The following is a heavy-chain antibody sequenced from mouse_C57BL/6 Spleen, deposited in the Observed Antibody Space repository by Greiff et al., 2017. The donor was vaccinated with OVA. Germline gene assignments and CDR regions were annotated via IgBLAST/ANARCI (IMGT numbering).Heavy chain of an antibody. V-gene: IGHV1-26*01. J-gene: IGHJ2*01. D-gene: IGHD4-1*01. CDR2: INPNNGGT. CDR3: ARGETGLDY. CDR1: GYTFTDYY. Sequence: EVKLQQSGPELVKPGASVKISCKASGYTFTDYYMNWVKQSHGKSLEWIGDINPNNGGTSYNQKFKGKATLTVDKSSSTAYMELRSLTSEDSAVYYCARGETGLDYWGQGTTLTVSS.